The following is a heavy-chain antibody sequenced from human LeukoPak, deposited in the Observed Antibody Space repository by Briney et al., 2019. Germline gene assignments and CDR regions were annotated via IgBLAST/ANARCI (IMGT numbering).Heavy chain of an antibody. J-gene: IGHJ4*02. CDR3: AKAWELGIASIDY. CDR2: ISGSGGST. Sequence: GGSLRLSCAASGFTFSSYAMSWVRQAPGTGLEWVSAISGSGGSTYYADSVKGRFTISRDNSKNTLYLQMNSLRAEDTAVYYCAKAWELGIASIDYWGQGTLVTVSS. V-gene: IGHV3-23*01. D-gene: IGHD3-10*01. CDR1: GFTFSSYA.